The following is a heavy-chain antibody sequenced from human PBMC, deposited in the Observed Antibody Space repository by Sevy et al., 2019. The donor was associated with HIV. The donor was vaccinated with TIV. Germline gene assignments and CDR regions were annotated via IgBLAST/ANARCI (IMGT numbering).Heavy chain of an antibody. Sequence: ETLSLTCTVSGGSISSYYWSWIRQPPGKGLEWIGYIYYSGSTNYNPSLKSRVTISVDTSKNQFSLKLSSVTAADTAVYYCARSAVYDFWSGYSSFDYWGQGTLVTVSS. CDR3: ARSAVYDFWSGYSSFDY. CDR1: GGSISSYY. V-gene: IGHV4-59*01. CDR2: IYYSGST. J-gene: IGHJ4*02. D-gene: IGHD3-3*01.